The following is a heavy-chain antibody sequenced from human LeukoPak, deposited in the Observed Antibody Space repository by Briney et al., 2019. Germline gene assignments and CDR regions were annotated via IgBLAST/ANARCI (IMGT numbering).Heavy chain of an antibody. J-gene: IGHJ5*02. D-gene: IGHD3-10*01. CDR1: GGTFSSYA. CDR3: ARDYNYGSGSYYEENWFDP. V-gene: IGHV1-69*06. CDR2: IIPIFGTA. Sequence: ASVKVSCKASGGTFSSYAISWVRQAPGQGLEWMGGIIPIFGTANYAQKFQGGVTITADKSTSTAYMELSSLRSEDTAVYYCARDYNYGSGSYYEENWFDPWGQGTLVTVSS.